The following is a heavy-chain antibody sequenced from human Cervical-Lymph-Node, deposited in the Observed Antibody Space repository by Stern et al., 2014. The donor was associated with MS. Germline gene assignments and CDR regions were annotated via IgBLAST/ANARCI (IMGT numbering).Heavy chain of an antibody. D-gene: IGHD5-18*01. Sequence: QVQLQESGPGLVKPSQTLSLTCTVSGGSISSGSYYWSWIRQPAGKGLEWIGRLYTSGSTNYNPYLKSRVTISVDTSKNQFPLKLSSVTAADTAVYYCARTFGYSYGDAFDIWGQGTMVTVSS. CDR2: LYTSGST. CDR1: GGSISSGSYY. V-gene: IGHV4-61*02. CDR3: ARTFGYSYGDAFDI. J-gene: IGHJ3*02.